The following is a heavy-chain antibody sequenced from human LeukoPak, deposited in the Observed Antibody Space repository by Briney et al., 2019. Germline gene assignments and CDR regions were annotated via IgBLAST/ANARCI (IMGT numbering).Heavy chain of an antibody. D-gene: IGHD3-10*01. CDR2: VSGNGYST. J-gene: IGHJ4*02. CDR1: GFTFSSYD. CDR3: ARPSYYGSESQLYYFGY. V-gene: IGHV3-23*01. Sequence: GGSLRLSCAASGFTFSSYDMSWVRQAPGKGLEWVSGVSGNGYSTYYADSVKGRFTTSRDNSKNTLYLQMDSLRAEDTAIYYCARPSYYGSESQLYYFGYWGQGTLVTVSS.